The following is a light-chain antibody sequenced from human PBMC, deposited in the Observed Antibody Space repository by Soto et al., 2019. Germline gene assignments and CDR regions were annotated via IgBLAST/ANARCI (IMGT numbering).Light chain of an antibody. CDR2: DAS. CDR1: QSVSSY. CDR3: QPRSNWPWP. V-gene: IGKV3-11*01. J-gene: IGKJ1*01. Sequence: EIVLTQSPATLSLSPGERATLSCRASQSVSSYLAWYQQKPGQAPRLLIYDASNRATGIPGRFSGSGSGTDFPLPISSLEPEDFAVYYCQPRSNWPWPFGQGTKVEI.